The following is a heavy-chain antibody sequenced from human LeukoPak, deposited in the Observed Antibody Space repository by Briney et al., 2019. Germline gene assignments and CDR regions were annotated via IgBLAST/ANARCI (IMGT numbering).Heavy chain of an antibody. CDR1: GGSLSSYY. Sequence: SETLSLTCTVSGGSLSSYYWSWIRQPPGKGLEWIEYIYYSGSTSYNPSLKSRVTISVDTSKNQFSLKLSSVTAADTAVYYCARTEWSVDAFDIWGQGTMVTVSS. CDR2: IYYSGST. CDR3: ARTEWSVDAFDI. J-gene: IGHJ3*02. D-gene: IGHD3-3*01. V-gene: IGHV4-59*01.